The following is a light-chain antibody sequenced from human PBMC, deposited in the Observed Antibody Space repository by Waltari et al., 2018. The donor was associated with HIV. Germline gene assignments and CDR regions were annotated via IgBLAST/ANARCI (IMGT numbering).Light chain of an antibody. V-gene: IGKV3-11*01. CDR1: RSVNRY. J-gene: IGKJ3*01. CDR2: DAS. CDR3: QQRTNWPRA. Sequence: ELVLTQSPATLSLSPGERATLSCRASRSVNRYLAWFQQKPGQAPRLLMYDASNRAPGSPARFSGSGSGTDFTLNIRRVESEDFAVYYCQQRTNWPRAFGPGTTVDIK.